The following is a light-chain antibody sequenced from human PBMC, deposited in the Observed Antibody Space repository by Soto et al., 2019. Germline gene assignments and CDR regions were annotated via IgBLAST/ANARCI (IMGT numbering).Light chain of an antibody. CDR1: QNLVYSDGNVY. V-gene: IGKV2-30*01. J-gene: IGKJ1*01. Sequence: DVVMTQSPLSLPVTLGQPASLSCRSSQNLVYSDGNVYLNWFHQRPGQSPRRLIYDVSQRDSGVPKRFSGSGSGTDFTLTISRVEAEDVGVYYCMQGTHWPWTFGQGTKVEIK. CDR2: DVS. CDR3: MQGTHWPWT.